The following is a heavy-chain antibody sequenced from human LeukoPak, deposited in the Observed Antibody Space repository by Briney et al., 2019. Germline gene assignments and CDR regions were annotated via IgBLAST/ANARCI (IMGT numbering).Heavy chain of an antibody. CDR1: GGSISSYY. J-gene: IGHJ4*02. CDR2: IYYSGST. CDR3: ARVSYGSGSNFDY. V-gene: IGHV4-59*01. Sequence: KPSETLSLTCTVSGGSISSYYWSWIRQPPGKGLEWIGYIYYSGSTNYNPSLKSRVTISVDASKNQFSLKLSSVTAADTAVYYCARVSYGSGSNFDYWGQGTLVTVSS. D-gene: IGHD3-10*01.